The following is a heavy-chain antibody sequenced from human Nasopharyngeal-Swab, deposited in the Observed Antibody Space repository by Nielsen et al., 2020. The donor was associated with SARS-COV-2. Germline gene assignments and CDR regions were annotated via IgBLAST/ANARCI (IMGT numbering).Heavy chain of an antibody. CDR1: GFTFSSYA. CDR3: AKEATLGGVGDYYYMDV. V-gene: IGHV3-23*01. D-gene: IGHD3-16*01. CDR2: ISGSGGST. J-gene: IGHJ6*03. Sequence: GGSLRLSCAASGFTFSSYAMSWVRQAPGKGLERVSAISGSGGSTYYADSVKGRFTISRDNSKNTLYLQMNSLRADDTAVYYCAKEATLGGVGDYYYMDVWGKGTTVTVSS.